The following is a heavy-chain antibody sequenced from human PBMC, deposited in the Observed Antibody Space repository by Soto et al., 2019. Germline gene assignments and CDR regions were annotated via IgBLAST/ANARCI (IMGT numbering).Heavy chain of an antibody. CDR1: GGSTSSYY. J-gene: IGHJ4*01. Sequence: QVQLQESGPGLVKPSETLSLTCTVSGGSTSSYYWGWIRQPPGKALEWIGYFFYGGTSNYNPSLRSRVTISGDTAENRLSMRLTSVTAADTAVYYCARISAYSSGWYTYFCDYCGHGSLVTVSS. D-gene: IGHD6-13*01. CDR2: FFYGGTS. CDR3: ARISAYSSGWYTYFCDY. V-gene: IGHV4-59*01.